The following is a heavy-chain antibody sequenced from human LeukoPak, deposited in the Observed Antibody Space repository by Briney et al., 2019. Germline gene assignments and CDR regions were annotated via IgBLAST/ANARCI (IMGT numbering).Heavy chain of an antibody. Sequence: GGSLRLSCAASGFTFSDHYMDWVRQAPGKGLEWVGRTRNKANSYTTEYAASVKGRFTISRDDSKNSLYLQMNSLRAEDTAVYYCARDNPYGPFDYWGQGTLVTVSS. D-gene: IGHD4-17*01. CDR2: TRNKANSYTT. CDR1: GFTFSDHY. V-gene: IGHV3-72*01. CDR3: ARDNPYGPFDY. J-gene: IGHJ4*02.